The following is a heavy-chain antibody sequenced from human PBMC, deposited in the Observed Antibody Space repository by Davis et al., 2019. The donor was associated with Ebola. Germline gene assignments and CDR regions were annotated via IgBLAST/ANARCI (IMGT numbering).Heavy chain of an antibody. D-gene: IGHD3-16*01. CDR3: AKVPYQGWYFDL. J-gene: IGHJ2*01. Sequence: GESLKISCAASGFTFSSYALSWVRQAPGKGLEWVSGISGSGGSTYYADSVKGRFTISRDNSKNTLYLQMNSLRAEDTAVYYCAKVPYQGWYFDLWGRGTLVTVSS. CDR2: ISGSGGST. CDR1: GFTFSSYA. V-gene: IGHV3-23*01.